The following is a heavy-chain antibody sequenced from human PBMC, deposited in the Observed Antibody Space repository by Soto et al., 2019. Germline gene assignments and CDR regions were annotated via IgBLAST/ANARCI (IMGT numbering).Heavy chain of an antibody. Sequence: ETLSLSGPVSGASISGSSYFWDWVRQSPEKGLEWVGSIYYTGSTFYNPSLKSRVTMSVDTSTNHFSLKVISVTAADTAVYFCARHTRITGRGVGFDPWGQGTLVTVYS. CDR1: GASISGSSYF. D-gene: IGHD6-6*01. CDR2: IYYTGST. CDR3: ARHTRITGRGVGFDP. V-gene: IGHV4-39*01. J-gene: IGHJ5*02.